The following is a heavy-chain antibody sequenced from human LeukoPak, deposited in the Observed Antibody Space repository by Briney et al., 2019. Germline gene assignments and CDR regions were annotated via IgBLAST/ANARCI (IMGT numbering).Heavy chain of an antibody. J-gene: IGHJ4*02. CDR3: AKDLFKPKWELLLGEVEY. V-gene: IGHV3-23*01. CDR1: GFTFSSYS. Sequence: PGGSLRLSCAASGFTFSSYSMNWVRQAPGKGLEWVSAISGSGGSTYYADSVKGRFTISRDNSKNTLYLQMNSLRAEDTAVYYCAKDLFKPKWELLLGEVEYWGQGTLVTVSS. D-gene: IGHD1-26*01. CDR2: ISGSGGST.